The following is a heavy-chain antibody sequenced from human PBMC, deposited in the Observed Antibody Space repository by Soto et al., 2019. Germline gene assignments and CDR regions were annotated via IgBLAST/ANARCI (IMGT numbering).Heavy chain of an antibody. CDR2: IYYSGST. Sequence: QLQLQESGPGLVKPSETLSLTCTVSGGSISSSTYSWGWIRQPPAKGLEWIGSIYYSGSTYYTPSLKGRVTISVDTSKNQFSLKLSSVSVADTAVYYCARHVSGSYYNNWFDPWGQGTLVTVSS. CDR3: ARHVSGSYYNNWFDP. D-gene: IGHD3-10*01. CDR1: GGSISSSTYS. J-gene: IGHJ5*02. V-gene: IGHV4-39*01.